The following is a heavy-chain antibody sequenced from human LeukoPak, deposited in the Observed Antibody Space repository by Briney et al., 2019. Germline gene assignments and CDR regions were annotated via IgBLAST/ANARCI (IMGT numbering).Heavy chain of an antibody. D-gene: IGHD6-19*01. CDR3: ASLYRSGWYLTDY. CDR2: ISSSGSTM. V-gene: IGHV3-48*03. J-gene: IGHJ4*02. Sequence: GGSLRLSCAASGFTFSSYEMNWVRQAPGKGLEWVSYISSSGSTMYYADSVKGRFTISRDNAKNSLYLQMNSLRAEDTAVYYCASLYRSGWYLTDYWGQGTLVTVSS. CDR1: GFTFSSYE.